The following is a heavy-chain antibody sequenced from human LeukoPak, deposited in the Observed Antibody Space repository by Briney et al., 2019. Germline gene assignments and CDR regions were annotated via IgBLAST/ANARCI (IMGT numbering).Heavy chain of an antibody. V-gene: IGHV3-9*01. CDR1: GFAFDDYA. J-gene: IGHJ4*02. Sequence: GGSLRLSRAASGFAFDDYAMHWVRQAPGKGLEWVSGITWNSGSIGYGDSVKGRFTVSRDNAKNSLYLQMNSLRAEDTALYYCAKDISKLGTIVDYWGQGTLVTVSS. D-gene: IGHD7-27*01. CDR2: ITWNSGSI. CDR3: AKDISKLGTIVDY.